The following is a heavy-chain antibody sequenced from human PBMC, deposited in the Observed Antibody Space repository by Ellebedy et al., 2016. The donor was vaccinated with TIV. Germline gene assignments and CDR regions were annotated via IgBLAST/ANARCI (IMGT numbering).Heavy chain of an antibody. Sequence: SLKISCAASGFTFEAYAMHWVRQTPGKGLAWVSGLTWNSGSIAYGDSVRGRFTISRDNAKKSLYLQMNSLTAEDTARYYCAKDLYASADYYEIDFWGQGTLVTVSS. V-gene: IGHV3-9*01. CDR2: LTWNSGSI. CDR1: GFTFEAYA. D-gene: IGHD3-10*01. CDR3: AKDLYASADYYEIDF. J-gene: IGHJ4*02.